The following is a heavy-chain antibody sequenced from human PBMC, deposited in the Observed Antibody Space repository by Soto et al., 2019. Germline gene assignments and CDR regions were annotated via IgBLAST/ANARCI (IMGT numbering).Heavy chain of an antibody. J-gene: IGHJ4*02. CDR1: GFIFSDHY. CDR2: VRDKANGYTT. CDR3: VRNLASGGTYYIDD. V-gene: IGHV3-72*01. D-gene: IGHD1-26*01. Sequence: EVQLVESGGGLVEPGGSLRLSCAASGFIFSDHYMDWVRQAPGKGLEWSGRVRDKANGYTTEYAASGRGRFTVSRDDSTNSLDLQMNSLQIEDTAMYYCVRNLASGGTYYIDDWVQGTLVTVSS.